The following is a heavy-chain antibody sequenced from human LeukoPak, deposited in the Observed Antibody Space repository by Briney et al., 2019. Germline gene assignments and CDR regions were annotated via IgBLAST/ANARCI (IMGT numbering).Heavy chain of an antibody. CDR2: VSASGDST. CDR3: AKSHYYGSGSIDY. V-gene: IGHV3-23*01. J-gene: IGHJ4*02. D-gene: IGHD3-10*01. CDR1: GFTFSSYA. Sequence: GGSLRLSCAASGFTFSSYAMSWVRQAPGKGLAWISTVSASGDSTSYADSVKGRFTISRDNSKNALYLQVNSLRADDAALYYCAKSHYYGSGSIDYWGQGTMVTVSS.